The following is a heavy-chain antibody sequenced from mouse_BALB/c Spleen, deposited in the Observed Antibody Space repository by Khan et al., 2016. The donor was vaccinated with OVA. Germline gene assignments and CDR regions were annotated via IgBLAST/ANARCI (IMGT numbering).Heavy chain of an antibody. CDR1: GYSFTNYW. CDR3: ARGGITTGYFDY. CDR2: TYPGNGDT. Sequence: QVQLQQSGAELARPGASVKLSCKASGYSFTNYWMQWVKQRPGQGLEWIGTTYPGNGDTRYTQNFKGKATLTADKSSNTAYMQLSSVASEDSAVYYCARGGITTGYFDYWGRGTTLTVSS. D-gene: IGHD1-1*01. V-gene: IGHV1-87*01. J-gene: IGHJ2*01.